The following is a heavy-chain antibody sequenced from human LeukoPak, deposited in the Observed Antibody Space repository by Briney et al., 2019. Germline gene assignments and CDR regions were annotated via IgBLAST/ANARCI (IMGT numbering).Heavy chain of an antibody. CDR1: GFTVRRNY. Sequence: GGSLRLSCAASGFTVRRNYMSWVRQAPGKGLEWVSVIYSGGSTYYADSVKGRFTISRDNSKNTLYLQMNSLRAEDTAVYYCARCMTTATNDAFDIWGQGTMVTVSS. D-gene: IGHD4-17*01. V-gene: IGHV3-66*01. J-gene: IGHJ3*02. CDR3: ARCMTTATNDAFDI. CDR2: IYSGGST.